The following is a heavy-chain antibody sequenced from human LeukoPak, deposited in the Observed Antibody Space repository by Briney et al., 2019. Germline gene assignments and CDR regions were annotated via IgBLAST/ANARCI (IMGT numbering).Heavy chain of an antibody. CDR1: GYTFTGYY. CDR2: INPNSGGT. Sequence: ASVKVSCKASGYTFTGYYMHWVRQAPGQGLEWMGWINPNSGGTNYAQKFQGRVTMTRDTSTSTVYMELSSLRSEDTAVYYCARLDWFDPWGQGTLVTVSS. V-gene: IGHV1-2*02. CDR3: ARLDWFDP. J-gene: IGHJ5*02.